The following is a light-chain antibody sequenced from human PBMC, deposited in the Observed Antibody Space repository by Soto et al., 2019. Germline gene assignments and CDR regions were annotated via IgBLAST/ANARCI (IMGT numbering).Light chain of an antibody. CDR2: LNSYGSH. CDR3: QTWGTGIQV. CDR1: SGHSSSA. J-gene: IGLJ2*01. Sequence: QLVLTQSPSASASLGASVKLTCTLSSGHSSSAIAWHQQQPEKGPRYLMKLNSYGSHSKGDGIPDRFSGSSSGAERYLTISSLQSEDEADYYCQTWGTGIQVFGGGTKVTVL. V-gene: IGLV4-69*01.